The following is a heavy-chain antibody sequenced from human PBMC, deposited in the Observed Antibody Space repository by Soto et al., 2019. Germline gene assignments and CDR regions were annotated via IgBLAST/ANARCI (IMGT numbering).Heavy chain of an antibody. D-gene: IGHD3-22*01. Sequence: PSETLSLTCAVYGGSFGGYYGSWIRQPPGKGLEWIGEINHSGSTNYNPSLKSRVTISVDTSKNQFSLKLSSVTAADTAVYYCARWNSSGYYFDYWGQGTLVTVS. CDR1: GGSFGGYY. V-gene: IGHV4-34*01. CDR2: INHSGST. J-gene: IGHJ4*02. CDR3: ARWNSSGYYFDY.